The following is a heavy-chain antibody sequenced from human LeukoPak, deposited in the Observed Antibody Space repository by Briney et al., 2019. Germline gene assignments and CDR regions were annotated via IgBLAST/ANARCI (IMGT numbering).Heavy chain of an antibody. D-gene: IGHD5-24*01. Sequence: PGGSLRLSCAASGFTFSSYGMHWVRQAPGKGLEWVAVISYDGSNKYYADSVKGRFTISRDNSKNTLYLQMNSLRAEDTAVYYCAKAPFSGGYNTLPFDYWGQGTLVTVSS. CDR3: AKAPFSGGYNTLPFDY. V-gene: IGHV3-30*18. CDR2: ISYDGSNK. J-gene: IGHJ4*02. CDR1: GFTFSSYG.